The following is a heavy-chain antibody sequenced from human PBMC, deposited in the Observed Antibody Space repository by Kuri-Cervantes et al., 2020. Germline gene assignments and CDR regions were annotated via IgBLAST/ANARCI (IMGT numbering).Heavy chain of an antibody. CDR2: IIPILGIA. V-gene: IGHV1-69*04. D-gene: IGHD2-2*01. CDR3: AKDINVVVPAAMPSYYYYGMDV. J-gene: IGHJ6*02. CDR1: GGTFSSYT. Sequence: SVKVSCKASGGTFSSYTISWVRQAPGQGLEWMGRIIPILGIANYAQKFQGRATITADKSTSTAYMELSSLRAEDTAVYYCAKDINVVVPAAMPSYYYYGMDVWGQGTTVTVSS.